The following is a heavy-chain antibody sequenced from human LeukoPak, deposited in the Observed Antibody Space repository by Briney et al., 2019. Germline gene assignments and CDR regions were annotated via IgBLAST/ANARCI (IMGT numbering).Heavy chain of an antibody. CDR1: GGSINSTNW. J-gene: IGHJ5*02. CDR3: ARGGAGQRFIYSWFDP. Sequence: PSETLSLTCAVSGGSINSTNWWRWLRQPPGQGLELIGEVCHTGSTNYNPSLKGRVTISIDKSKNQFSLKLSSVTAADTAVYYCARGGAGQRFIYSWFDPWGQGTLVTVSS. CDR2: VCHTGST. D-gene: IGHD5-12*01. V-gene: IGHV4-4*02.